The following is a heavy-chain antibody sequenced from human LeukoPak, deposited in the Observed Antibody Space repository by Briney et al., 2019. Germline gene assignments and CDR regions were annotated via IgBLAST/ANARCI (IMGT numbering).Heavy chain of an antibody. CDR3: ARDPSGYVLHYYYSGMDV. CDR2: ISSSSSYI. CDR1: GFTFSSYS. Sequence: GGSLRLSCAASGFTFSSYSMNWVRQAPGKGLEWVSSISSSSSYIYYADSVKGRFTISRDNAKNSLYLQMNSLRAEDTAVYYCARDPSGYVLHYYYSGMDVWGQGTTVTVSS. V-gene: IGHV3-21*01. J-gene: IGHJ6*02. D-gene: IGHD5-12*01.